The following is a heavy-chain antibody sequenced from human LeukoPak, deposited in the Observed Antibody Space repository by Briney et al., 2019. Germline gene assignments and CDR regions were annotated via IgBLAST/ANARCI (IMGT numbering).Heavy chain of an antibody. J-gene: IGHJ4*02. CDR2: IDWDDDS. D-gene: IGHD3-22*01. V-gene: IGHV2-70*11. CDR1: GFSLSTPDLC. CDR3: ARTQRFFYDSSGFYHYLDY. Sequence: SGPALVKPTQTLTLTCTFSGFSLSTPDLCVSWIRQSPGKALEWLARIDWDDDSYCSPSLETRLTISKDTSRNQVVLTMTNMDPVDTATYYCARTQRFFYDSSGFYHYLDYWGQGILVTVSS.